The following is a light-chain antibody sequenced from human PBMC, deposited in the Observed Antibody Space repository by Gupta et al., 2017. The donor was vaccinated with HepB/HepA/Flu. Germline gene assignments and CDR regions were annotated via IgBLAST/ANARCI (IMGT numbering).Light chain of an antibody. Sequence: DVVLTQSPLSLPVTLGQPASISCTSSRSLVSTDGNTYFDWFHQGPGQSPRRLIYKVSKRDSGVPDRFSGSGSGTDFTLKISRVAAEDVGVYYCRQDTWWPNTFGQGTKLEIK. V-gene: IGKV2-30*01. CDR2: KVS. CDR3: RQDTWWPNT. CDR1: RSLVSTDGNTY. J-gene: IGKJ2*01.